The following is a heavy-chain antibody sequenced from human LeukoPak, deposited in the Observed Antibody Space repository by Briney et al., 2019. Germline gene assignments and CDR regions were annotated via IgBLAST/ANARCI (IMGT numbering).Heavy chain of an antibody. CDR1: GYTFTGYY. D-gene: IGHD6-19*01. V-gene: IGHV1-2*02. Sequence: ASVKVSCKASGYTFTGYYMHWVRQAPGQGLEWMGWINPNSGGTNYAQKFQGRVTMTRDTSISTAYMELSRLRSDDTAVYYCARVISAVSRTFDPWGQGTLVTVSS. CDR2: INPNSGGT. CDR3: ARVISAVSRTFDP. J-gene: IGHJ5*02.